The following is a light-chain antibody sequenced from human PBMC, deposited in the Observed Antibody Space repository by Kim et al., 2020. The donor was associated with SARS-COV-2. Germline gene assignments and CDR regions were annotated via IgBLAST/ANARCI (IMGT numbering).Light chain of an antibody. CDR1: SGSIDDNY. V-gene: IGLV6-57*04. J-gene: IGLJ2*01. CDR3: QSYNRSNVV. Sequence: NFMLTQPLSVSESPGKTVTISCTRSSGSIDDNYVQWYQQRPGGVPIAVIYEDDQRPSGVSDRFSGSIDNSSNSASLTISGLKTEDEADYYCQSYNRSNVVFGGGTQLTVL. CDR2: EDD.